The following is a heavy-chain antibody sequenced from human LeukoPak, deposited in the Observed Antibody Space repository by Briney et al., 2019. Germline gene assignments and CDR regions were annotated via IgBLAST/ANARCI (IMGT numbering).Heavy chain of an antibody. Sequence: RRASVKVSCKASGNTFTNYYMHWVRQAPGQGLEWMGIINPSGGSTSYAQKFQGRVTMTRDTSTSTVYMELSSLRSEDTAVYYCAKSRYNWNRSWLTMGYWGQGTLVTVSS. CDR3: AKSRYNWNRSWLTMGY. CDR2: INPSGGST. D-gene: IGHD1/OR15-1a*01. J-gene: IGHJ4*02. CDR1: GNTFTNYY. V-gene: IGHV1-46*01.